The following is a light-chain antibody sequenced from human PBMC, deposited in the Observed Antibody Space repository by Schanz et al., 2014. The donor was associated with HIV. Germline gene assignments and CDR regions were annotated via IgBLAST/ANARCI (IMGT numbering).Light chain of an antibody. V-gene: IGKV3-20*01. CDR3: QHYGSS. CDR2: SAS. Sequence: EIVLTQSPVILSLSPGERATLSCRASQTVSSNSLGWYQQKRGQVPRLLIYSASRRANGIPDRFSGSGSGKDFTLTISRLEPEDFAVYYCQHYGSSFGPGTKVDIK. CDR1: QTVSSNS. J-gene: IGKJ3*01.